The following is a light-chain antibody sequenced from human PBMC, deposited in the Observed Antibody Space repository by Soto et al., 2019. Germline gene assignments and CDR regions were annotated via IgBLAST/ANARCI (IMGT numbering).Light chain of an antibody. CDR3: QQYNNWWT. CDR1: QSVSSN. CDR2: DAS. V-gene: IGKV3-15*01. J-gene: IGKJ1*01. Sequence: EIVMTQSPATLSLSPGERATLSCRASQSVSSNLAGYQQKRGQAPRLLIYDASTRATAIPAWISGSGSGTEFLLTISSEHYEDFAVYYCQQYNNWWTFGQGTKVEIK.